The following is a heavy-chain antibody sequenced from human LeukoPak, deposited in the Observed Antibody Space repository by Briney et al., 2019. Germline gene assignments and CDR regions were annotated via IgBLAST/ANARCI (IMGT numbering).Heavy chain of an antibody. CDR3: ARERNYGDYGNAFDV. J-gene: IGHJ3*01. CDR1: GYTFTDYY. CDR2: VNPKRGVT. Sequence: ASVKVSCKASGYTFTDYYIHWMRQAPGQGLEWMGWVNPKRGVTTYAQKFQGRVTMTRDTSITTAYMELTRLRSDDTTIYYCARERNYGDYGNAFDVWGQGTKVTVSS. D-gene: IGHD4-17*01. V-gene: IGHV1-2*02.